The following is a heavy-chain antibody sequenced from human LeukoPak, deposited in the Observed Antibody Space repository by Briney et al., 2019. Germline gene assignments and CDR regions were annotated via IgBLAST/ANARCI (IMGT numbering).Heavy chain of an antibody. CDR2: IYYSGSN. CDR3: VVEKSFFWEAV. V-gene: IGHV4-39*07. J-gene: IGHJ3*01. CDR1: GGSMSSSSYY. D-gene: IGHD3-10*01. Sequence: SETLSLTCTVSGGSMSSSSYYWGWIRQPPGKGLEWLGSIYYSGSNYPNPSLKSRVSISVDTSKNQDSLKLSSVTAADTAGYYCVVEKSFFWEAVWSQGTMVTVSS.